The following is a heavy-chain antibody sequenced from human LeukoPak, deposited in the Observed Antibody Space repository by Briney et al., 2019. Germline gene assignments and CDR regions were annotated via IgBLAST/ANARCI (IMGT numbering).Heavy chain of an antibody. Sequence: GGSLRLSCAASGFTFNTYSMNWVRQAPGKGLEWVSSISSGSGYIYHADSVKGRFTISRDNAKNSLYLQMNSLRAEDTAVYYCARYGYSYAMDGWGQGTTVTVSS. CDR3: ARYGYSYAMDG. J-gene: IGHJ6*02. D-gene: IGHD5-18*01. V-gene: IGHV3-21*01. CDR2: ISSGSGYI. CDR1: GFTFNTYS.